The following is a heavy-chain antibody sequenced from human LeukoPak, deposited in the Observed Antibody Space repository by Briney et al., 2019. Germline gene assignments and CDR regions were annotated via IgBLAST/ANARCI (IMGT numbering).Heavy chain of an antibody. J-gene: IGHJ6*02. Sequence: SVKVSCKASGGTFISYAISWVRQAPGQGLEWMGGIIPIFGTANYAQKFQGRVTITADESTSTAYMELSSLRSEDTAVYYCARVVLVQSNYYYYGMDVWGQGTTVTVSS. CDR2: IIPIFGTA. CDR3: ARVVLVQSNYYYYGMDV. CDR1: GGTFISYA. V-gene: IGHV1-69*13. D-gene: IGHD6-6*01.